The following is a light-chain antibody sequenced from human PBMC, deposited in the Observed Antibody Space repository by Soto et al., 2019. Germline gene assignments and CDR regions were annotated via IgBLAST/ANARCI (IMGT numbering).Light chain of an antibody. CDR3: SSYTSSSTYV. J-gene: IGLJ1*01. V-gene: IGLV2-18*02. CDR2: EVS. CDR1: SSEVGSYNR. Sequence: QSVLTQPPSVSGSPGQSVTISSTGTSSEVGSYNRVSWYQQPPGTAPKLMIYEVSNRPSGVPDRFSGSKSGNTASLTISGLQAEDEADYYCSSYTSSSTYVFGTGTKVTVL.